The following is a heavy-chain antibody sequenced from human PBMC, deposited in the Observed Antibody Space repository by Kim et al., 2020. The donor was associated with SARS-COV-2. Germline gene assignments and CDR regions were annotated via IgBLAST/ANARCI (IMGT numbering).Heavy chain of an antibody. J-gene: IGHJ4*02. CDR2: ISWNSGSI. CDR1: GFTFDDYA. CDR3: AKDSRGYENRYYFDY. Sequence: GGSLRLSCAASGFTFDDYAMHWVRQAPGKGLEWVSGISWNSGSIGYADSVKGRFTISRDNAKNSLYLQMNSLRAEDTALYYCAKDSRGYENRYYFDYWGQGTLVTVSS. D-gene: IGHD5-12*01. V-gene: IGHV3-9*01.